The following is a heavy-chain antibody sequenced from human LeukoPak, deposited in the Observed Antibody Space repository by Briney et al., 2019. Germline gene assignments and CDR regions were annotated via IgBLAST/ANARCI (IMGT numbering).Heavy chain of an antibody. Sequence: GGSLRLSCAASGFTFSSHGMHWVRQAPGKGLEWVAFIRYDGSNKYYAESVKGRFTIPRDNSKNTLYLEMNSLRAEDTAVYYCAEDYSSASYYVDYWGQGILVTVSS. V-gene: IGHV3-30*02. CDR3: AEDYSSASYYVDY. D-gene: IGHD3-22*01. CDR1: GFTFSSHG. J-gene: IGHJ4*02. CDR2: IRYDGSNK.